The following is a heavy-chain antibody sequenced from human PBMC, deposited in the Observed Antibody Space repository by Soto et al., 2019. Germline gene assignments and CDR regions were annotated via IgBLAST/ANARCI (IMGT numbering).Heavy chain of an antibody. CDR2: IYYSGST. V-gene: IGHV4-31*03. CDR1: GGSISSGGYY. CDR3: ARSGTTGTTSFYYGLDV. Sequence: SETLSLTCTVSGGSISSGGYYWSWIRQHPGKGLEWIGYIYYSGSTYYNPSLKSRVTISVDTSKNQFSLKLSSVTAADTAVYYCARSGTTGTTSFYYGLDVWGQGTTVT. J-gene: IGHJ6*02. D-gene: IGHD1-1*01.